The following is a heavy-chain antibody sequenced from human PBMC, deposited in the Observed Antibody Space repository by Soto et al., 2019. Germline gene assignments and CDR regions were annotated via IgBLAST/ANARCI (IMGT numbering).Heavy chain of an antibody. CDR3: ARNVLRFLSLDV. CDR2: ISSDESTV. J-gene: IGHJ6*04. V-gene: IGHV3-11*04. CDR1: GFTFRNYF. Sequence: PGGSLRLSCVASGFTFRNYFMNWIRQAPGKGPEWLSYISSDESTVFYADSVKGRFTTSRDNAKNSQYLEMYSLRAEDTAVYYCARNVLRFLSLDVWGKGTTVTVSS. D-gene: IGHD3-3*01.